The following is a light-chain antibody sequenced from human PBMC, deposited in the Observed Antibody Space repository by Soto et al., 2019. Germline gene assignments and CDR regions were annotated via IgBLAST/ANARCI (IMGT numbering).Light chain of an antibody. CDR1: HSINNY. V-gene: IGKV1-39*01. CDR3: QQSYSTLGT. CDR2: AAS. Sequence: QMTQSPSSLSASVGDRVIITCRADHSINNYLNWYQQKPGQVPKILIYAASTLQSGGPSRFSGSGSGRVFTLTINSLQPEDYSTYYCQQSYSTLGTFGRGTRVEI. J-gene: IGKJ1*01.